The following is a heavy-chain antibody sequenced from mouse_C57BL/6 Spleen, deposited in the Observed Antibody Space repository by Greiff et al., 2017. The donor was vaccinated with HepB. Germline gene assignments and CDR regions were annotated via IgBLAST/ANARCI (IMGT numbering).Heavy chain of an antibody. CDR3: ARIGANYYGSSYQFAY. V-gene: IGHV1-82*01. D-gene: IGHD1-1*01. CDR1: GYAFSSSW. CDR2: IYPGDGGT. Sequence: QVQLQQSGPELVKPGASVKISCKASGYAFSSSWMNWVKQRPGKGLEWIGRIYPGDGGTNYNGKFKGKATLTADKSSSTAYMQLSSLTSEDSAVYFCARIGANYYGSSYQFAYWGQGTLVTVSA. J-gene: IGHJ3*01.